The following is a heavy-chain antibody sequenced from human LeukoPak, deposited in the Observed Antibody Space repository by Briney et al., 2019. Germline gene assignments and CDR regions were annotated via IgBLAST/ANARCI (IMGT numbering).Heavy chain of an antibody. D-gene: IGHD2-2*01. Sequence: PSQTLSLTCNVSGGSITSDGYSWTWIRQHPATGLEWLGYIYHGGTSYYNPSLKGRLSMSMDTSRNQFSLKLTSVTAADTAVYFCARDRLATSPRGWFDPWGQGTLVTVSP. CDR1: GGSITSDGYS. V-gene: IGHV4-31*03. CDR2: IYHGGTS. J-gene: IGHJ5*02. CDR3: ARDRLATSPRGWFDP.